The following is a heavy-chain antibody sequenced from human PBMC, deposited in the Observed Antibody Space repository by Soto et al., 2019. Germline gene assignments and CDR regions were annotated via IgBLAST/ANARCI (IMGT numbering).Heavy chain of an antibody. V-gene: IGHV4-59*11. D-gene: IGHD6-19*01. CDR3: ARVGSSGWSPDY. CDR1: GGSITGHY. Sequence: SETLSLTCAVSGGSITGHYWIWIRQPPGKRLEWIGYIFYSGSTNYNPSLKSRVTISVDTSKNHFSLKLSSVTAADTALYYCARVGSSGWSPDYWGQGTLVTVS. CDR2: IFYSGST. J-gene: IGHJ4*02.